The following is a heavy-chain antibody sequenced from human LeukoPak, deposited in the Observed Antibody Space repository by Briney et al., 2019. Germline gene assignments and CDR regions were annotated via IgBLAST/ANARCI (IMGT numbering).Heavy chain of an antibody. CDR1: GYTFRDYS. J-gene: IGHJ3*02. CDR2: ISSTSSYI. V-gene: IGHV3-21*01. Sequence: PGGPLRLSCAASGYTFRDYSVKCLRGVPGKGLEGVSSISSTSSYIYYAVSVKGRFNICRDNAENSLFLQMKSLRDEDAAVFCRVGGNDADYFWGTYRLDAFDIWGQGTMVIVSS. CDR3: VGGNDADYFWGTYRLDAFDI. D-gene: IGHD3-16*02.